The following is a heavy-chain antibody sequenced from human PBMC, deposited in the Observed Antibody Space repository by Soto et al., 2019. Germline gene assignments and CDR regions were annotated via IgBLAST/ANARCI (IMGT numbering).Heavy chain of an antibody. Sequence: SETRSLTYTVSVDSISSYYWIWIRQPPGKGLEWIGYIYYSGNTNYNPSLKSRVTISVDTSKNQFSLKLSSVTAADTAVYYCGRGEVDRYNWNYGIDYWGQGTLVTVSS. CDR3: GRGEVDRYNWNYGIDY. D-gene: IGHD1-7*01. V-gene: IGHV4-59*01. J-gene: IGHJ4*02. CDR2: IYYSGNT. CDR1: VDSISSYY.